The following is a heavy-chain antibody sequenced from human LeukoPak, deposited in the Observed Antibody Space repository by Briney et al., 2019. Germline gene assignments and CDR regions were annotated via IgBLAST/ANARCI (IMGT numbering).Heavy chain of an antibody. V-gene: IGHV4-4*07. D-gene: IGHD6-6*01. CDR2: IYTSGST. Sequence: SETLSLTCTVSGASISSYYWSWIRQPAGKGLEWIGRIYTSGSTNYNPSLKSRVTMSVDTSKNQFSLKLSSVTAAGTAVYYCARETSIAARRGYYFDYWGQGTLVTVSS. J-gene: IGHJ4*02. CDR3: ARETSIAARRGYYFDY. CDR1: GASISSYY.